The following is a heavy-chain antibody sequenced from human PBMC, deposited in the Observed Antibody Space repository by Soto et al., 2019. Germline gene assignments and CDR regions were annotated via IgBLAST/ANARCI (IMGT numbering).Heavy chain of an antibody. CDR3: ASEYSSSLGGMDV. J-gene: IGHJ6*01. CDR1: GGSFSGYY. Sequence: PSETLSLTCAVYGGSFSGYYWSWIRQPPGKGLEWIGEINHSGSTNYNPSLKSRVTISVDTSKNQFSLKLSSVTAADTAVYYCASEYSSSLGGMDVWGQGTTVT. D-gene: IGHD6-6*01. CDR2: INHSGST. V-gene: IGHV4-34*01.